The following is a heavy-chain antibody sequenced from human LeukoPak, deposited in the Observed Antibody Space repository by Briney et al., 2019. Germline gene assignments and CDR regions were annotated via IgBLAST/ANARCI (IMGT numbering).Heavy chain of an antibody. J-gene: IGHJ3*02. CDR1: GFTFSSYW. CDR3: VRVVTVSNTDPAFDI. D-gene: IGHD2-21*02. Sequence: GGSLRLSCAASGFTFSSYWMSWVRQAPGKGLEWVAVIWHDGSNRHYVDSVKGRFTISRDNPKSTLYLQMNSLRAEDTAVYYCVRVVTVSNTDPAFDIWGRGTLVTVSS. V-gene: IGHV3-33*08. CDR2: IWHDGSNR.